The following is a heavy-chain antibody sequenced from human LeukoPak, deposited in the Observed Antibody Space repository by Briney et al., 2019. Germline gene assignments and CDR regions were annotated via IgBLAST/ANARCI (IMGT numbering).Heavy chain of an antibody. CDR2: NNPSSGST. CDR1: GYTFTSYY. J-gene: IGHJ4*02. CDR3: ARAGGRKVEFDY. D-gene: IGHD2-15*01. V-gene: IGHV1-46*01. Sequence: ASVKVSCKASGYTFTSYYIHWVRQAPGQGVEWMGINNPSSGSTSFAQKFQGRVTMTRDTSTSTVYMELSSLTSDDTAVYYCARAGGRKVEFDYWGQGTLVTVSS.